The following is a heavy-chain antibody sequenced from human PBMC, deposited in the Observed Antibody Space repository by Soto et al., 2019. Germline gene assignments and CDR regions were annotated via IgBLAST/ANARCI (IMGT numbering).Heavy chain of an antibody. CDR2: ISYDGSNK. CDR3: AKEAGYSEGLVGGY. D-gene: IGHD2-15*01. Sequence: QVQLVESGGGVVQPGRSLRLSCAASGFTFSSYGMHWVRQAPGKGLEWVAVISYDGSNKYYADSVKGRFTISRDNSKNTLYLQMNSLRAEDTAVYYCAKEAGYSEGLVGGYWCQGTLVTVSS. V-gene: IGHV3-30*18. CDR1: GFTFSSYG. J-gene: IGHJ4*02.